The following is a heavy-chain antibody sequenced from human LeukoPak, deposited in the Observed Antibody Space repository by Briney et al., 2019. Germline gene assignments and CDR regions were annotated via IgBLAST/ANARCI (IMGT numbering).Heavy chain of an antibody. Sequence: GGSLRLSCAASGFTFSGYAMSWVRQAPGKGLEWVSAISGSGGSTYYADSVKGRFTISRDNSKNTLYLQMNSLRAEDTAVYYCAKYRVYGSGGYYYGMDVWGQGTTVTVSS. CDR1: GFTFSGYA. CDR2: ISGSGGST. CDR3: AKYRVYGSGGYYYGMDV. D-gene: IGHD3-10*01. V-gene: IGHV3-23*01. J-gene: IGHJ6*02.